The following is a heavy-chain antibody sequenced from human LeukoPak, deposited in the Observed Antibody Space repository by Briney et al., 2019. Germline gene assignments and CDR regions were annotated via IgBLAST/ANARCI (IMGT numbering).Heavy chain of an antibody. CDR1: GFPFDDYG. D-gene: IGHD3-10*01. V-gene: IGHV3-20*04. J-gene: IGHJ5*02. Sequence: GGSLRLSCAASGFPFDDYGMSWVRQAPGKGLEWVSGISWNGGSTGYADSVKGRFTISRDNAKNSLYLQMNSLRAEDTAVYYCAGGAGYYGSGSYFDPWGQGTLVTVSS. CDR3: AGGAGYYGSGSYFDP. CDR2: ISWNGGST.